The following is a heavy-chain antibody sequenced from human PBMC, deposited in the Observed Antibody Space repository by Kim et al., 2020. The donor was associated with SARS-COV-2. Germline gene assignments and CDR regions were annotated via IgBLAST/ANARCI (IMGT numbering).Heavy chain of an antibody. Sequence: AESVKGRFTISRDNSKNTLYLQMNSLRAEDTAVYYCAKGRIAVAATAMNYWGQGTLVTVTS. J-gene: IGHJ4*02. CDR3: AKGRIAVAATAMNY. D-gene: IGHD6-19*01. V-gene: IGHV3-30*02.